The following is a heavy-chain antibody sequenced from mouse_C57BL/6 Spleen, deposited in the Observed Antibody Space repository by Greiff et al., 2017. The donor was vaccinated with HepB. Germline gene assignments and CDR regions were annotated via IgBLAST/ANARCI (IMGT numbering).Heavy chain of an antibody. D-gene: IGHD1-1*01. Sequence: QVTLKESGPGILQPSQTLSLTCSFSGFSLSTFGMGVGWIRQPSGKGLEWLAHIWWDDDKYYNPALKSRLPISKDTSKNQVFLKIANVDTADTATYYSARIDYYGSSDWFAYWGQGTLVTVSA. CDR2: IWWDDDK. CDR3: ARIDYYGSSDWFAY. V-gene: IGHV8-8*01. J-gene: IGHJ3*01. CDR1: GFSLSTFGMG.